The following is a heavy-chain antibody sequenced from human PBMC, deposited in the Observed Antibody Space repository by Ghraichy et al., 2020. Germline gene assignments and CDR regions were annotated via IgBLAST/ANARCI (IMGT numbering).Heavy chain of an antibody. J-gene: IGHJ6*03. Sequence: SETLSLTCTVSGGSVSSGSHFWSWIRQPPGRGLEWIGHMSNSGGTNYNPSLKSRIIISINTSKNQFSLKLRSVTAADTAVYFCARERKGICGTTDCQPKDYYYYYMDVWGKGTTVTVSS. D-gene: IGHD2-21*01. CDR3: ARERKGICGTTDCQPKDYYYYYMDV. V-gene: IGHV4-61*01. CDR1: GGSVSSGSHF. CDR2: MSNSGGT.